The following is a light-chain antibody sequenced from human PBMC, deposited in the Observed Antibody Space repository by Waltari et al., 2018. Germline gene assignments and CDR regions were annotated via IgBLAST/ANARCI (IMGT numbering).Light chain of an antibody. J-gene: IGKJ2*01. V-gene: IGKV3-15*01. Sequence: IEMTQSPATLSVSPGERATLSCRASQNVRSNLAWYQQKPGQAPRLLIYGASTRATDVPARFGGSGFGTEFTLTISSLQSEDFAVYYCQHYEGWPPSYTFGQGTKVEI. CDR2: GAS. CDR3: QHYEGWPPSYT. CDR1: QNVRSN.